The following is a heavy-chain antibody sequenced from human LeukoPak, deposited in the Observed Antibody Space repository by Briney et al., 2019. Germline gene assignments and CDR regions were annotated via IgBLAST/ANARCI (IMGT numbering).Heavy chain of an antibody. CDR3: ARSGDYRFDP. D-gene: IGHD7-27*01. J-gene: IGHJ5*02. CDR2: IHHSGKI. V-gene: IGHV4-4*02. CDR1: GDSITSKNYW. Sequence: SETLSLTCAVSGDSITSKNYWWIWVRQPPGKGLEWIGEIHHSGKINYNASLKSRVTISLDKSKNQFSLMLSSVTAADTALYYCARSGDYRFDPWGQGTLVIVSS.